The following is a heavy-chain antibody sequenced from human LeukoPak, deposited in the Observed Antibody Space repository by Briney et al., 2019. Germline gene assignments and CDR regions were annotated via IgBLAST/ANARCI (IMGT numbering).Heavy chain of an antibody. V-gene: IGHV1-2*06. CDR1: GYTFTGYF. CDR2: INPKSGGT. J-gene: IGHJ4*02. CDR3: ARDLSSTANWEFDY. D-gene: IGHD7-27*01. Sequence: ASVKVSCKASGYTFTGYFIDWVRQAPGQGLEWMGRINPKSGGTNHAQKFQGRVTKTRDTSINTAYMTLSGLTFDDTAMYYCARDLSSTANWEFDYWGQGTVVTVSS.